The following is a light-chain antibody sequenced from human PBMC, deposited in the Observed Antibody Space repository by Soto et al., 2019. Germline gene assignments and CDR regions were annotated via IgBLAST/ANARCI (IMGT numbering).Light chain of an antibody. CDR1: QSISFY. V-gene: IGKV1-39*01. CDR3: QQSYSTPIT. CDR2: AAS. Sequence: DIQMTQSPSSLSASVGDRVTITCRASQSISFYLNWYEQKPGKAPKLLIYAASSLQSGVPSRFSGSGSGTEFTLTISSLQPEDFATYYCQQSYSTPITFGQGTRLEI. J-gene: IGKJ5*01.